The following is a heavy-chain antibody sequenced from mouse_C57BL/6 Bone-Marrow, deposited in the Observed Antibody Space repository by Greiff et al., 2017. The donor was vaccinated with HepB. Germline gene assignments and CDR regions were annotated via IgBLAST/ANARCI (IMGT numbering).Heavy chain of an antibody. V-gene: IGHV1-55*01. CDR3: ARRLGREDY. CDR1: GYTFTSYW. J-gene: IGHJ4*01. CDR2: IYPGSGST. D-gene: IGHD4-1*01. Sequence: QVQLKQPGAELVKPGASVKMSCKASGYTFTSYWITWVKQRPGQGLEWIGDIYPGSGSTNYNEKFKSKVTLTVDTSSSTAYMQLSSLTSEDSAVYYCARRLGREDYWGQGTSVTVSS.